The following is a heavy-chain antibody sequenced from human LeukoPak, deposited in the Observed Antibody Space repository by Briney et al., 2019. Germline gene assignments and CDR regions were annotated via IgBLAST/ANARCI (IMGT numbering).Heavy chain of an antibody. CDR2: IIPIFGTA. J-gene: IGHJ5*02. D-gene: IGHD3-16*01. Sequence: GASVKVSCKASGGTFISYAISWVRQAPGQGLEWMGGIIPIFGTANYAQKFQGRVTITADKSTSTAYMELSSLRAEDTAVYYCVRQMIRFWFDPWGQGTQVTVSS. CDR1: GGTFISYA. V-gene: IGHV1-69*06. CDR3: VRQMIRFWFDP.